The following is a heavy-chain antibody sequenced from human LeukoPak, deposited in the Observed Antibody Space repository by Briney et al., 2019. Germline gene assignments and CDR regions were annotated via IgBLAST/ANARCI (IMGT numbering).Heavy chain of an antibody. CDR2: ISSSGYM. CDR3: ARDGYGDYAFDY. V-gene: IGHV3-21*01. CDR1: GFTFSTYS. Sequence: GGSLRLSCAASGFTFSTYSMNWVRQAPGKGLEWVSSISSSGYMYYADSVKGRFTISRDNAKNSLYLQMNSLRAEDMAVYYCARDGYGDYAFDYWGQGTLVTVSS. J-gene: IGHJ4*02. D-gene: IGHD4-17*01.